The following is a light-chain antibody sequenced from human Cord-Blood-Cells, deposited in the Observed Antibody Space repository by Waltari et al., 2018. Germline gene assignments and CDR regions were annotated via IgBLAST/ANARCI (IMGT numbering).Light chain of an antibody. V-gene: IGLV3-1*01. J-gene: IGLJ2*01. CDR2: QDS. CDR1: KLGDKY. CDR3: QAWDSSTDVV. Sequence: SYELTQPPSVSVSPGQTASITCPGDKLGDKYARWYQQKPGQSPVLVIYQDSKRPSGIPERFSGSNSGNTATLTISGTQAMDEADYYCQAWDSSTDVVFGGGTKLTVL.